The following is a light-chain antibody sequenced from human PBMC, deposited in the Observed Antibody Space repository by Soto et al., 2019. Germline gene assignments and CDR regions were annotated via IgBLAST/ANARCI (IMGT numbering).Light chain of an antibody. CDR3: SSCTSSSTLLYV. CDR1: SSDVGYYNY. J-gene: IGLJ1*01. V-gene: IGLV2-14*01. Sequence: QSVLTQPASVSGSPGLSITISCTGTSSDVGYYNYVSWYRQHPGKAPRLMIYEVNNRPSGVSNRFSGSKSGNTASLTISGLQAEDEADYYCSSCTSSSTLLYVFGTGTKLTVL. CDR2: EVN.